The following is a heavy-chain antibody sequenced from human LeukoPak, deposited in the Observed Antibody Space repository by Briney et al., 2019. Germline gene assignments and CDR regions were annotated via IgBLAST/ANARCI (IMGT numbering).Heavy chain of an antibody. D-gene: IGHD1-26*01. J-gene: IGHJ3*02. V-gene: IGHV4-30-4*08. CDR2: IYYSGST. Sequence: PSQTLSLTCTVSGGSISSGDYYWSWIRQPPGKGLEWIGYIYYSGSTYYNPSLKSRVTISVDTSKNQFSLKLSSVTAADTAVYYCARVRVGAKDAFDIWGQGTTVTVSS. CDR3: ARVRVGAKDAFDI. CDR1: GGSISSGDYY.